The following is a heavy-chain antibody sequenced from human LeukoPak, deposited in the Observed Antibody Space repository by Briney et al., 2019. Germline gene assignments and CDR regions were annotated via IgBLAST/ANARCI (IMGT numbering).Heavy chain of an antibody. Sequence: GGSLRLSCAASGYTFSNYAMHWVRQAPGKGLEWVALISYDGSNKYYADSVRGRFTISRYNSKNTQSLQMNRLRGEDTAGYYCARGAPRNYLVGNGPFDYWGQGSLVTVSS. CDR2: ISYDGSNK. V-gene: IGHV3-30-3*01. J-gene: IGHJ4*02. CDR1: GYTFSNYA. CDR3: ARGAPRNYLVGNGPFDY. D-gene: IGHD3-10*01.